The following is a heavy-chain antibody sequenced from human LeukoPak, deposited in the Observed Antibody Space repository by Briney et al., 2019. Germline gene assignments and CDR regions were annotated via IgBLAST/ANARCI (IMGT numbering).Heavy chain of an antibody. D-gene: IGHD3-10*01. CDR3: AYGSGSFDY. J-gene: IGHJ4*02. V-gene: IGHV4-34*01. CDR1: GGSFSGYY. CDR2: INHSGST. Sequence: SETLSLTCAVYGGSFSGYYWGWIRQPPGKGLEWIGEINHSGSTNYNPSLKSRVTISVDTSKNQFSLKLSSVTAADTAVYYCAYGSGSFDYWGQGTLVTVSS.